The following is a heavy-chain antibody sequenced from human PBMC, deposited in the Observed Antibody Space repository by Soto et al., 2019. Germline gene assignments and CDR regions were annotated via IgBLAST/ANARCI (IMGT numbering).Heavy chain of an antibody. CDR1: GFTFSSYA. D-gene: IGHD3-22*01. J-gene: IGHJ6*02. V-gene: IGHV3-23*01. Sequence: GGSLRLSCAASGFTFSSYAMSWVRQAPGKGLEWVSAISGSGGSTYYADSVKGRFTISRDNSKNTLYLQMNSLRAEDTAVYYCAKVIQDYYDISGYFLDYGMDVWGQGTTVTVAS. CDR2: ISGSGGST. CDR3: AKVIQDYYDISGYFLDYGMDV.